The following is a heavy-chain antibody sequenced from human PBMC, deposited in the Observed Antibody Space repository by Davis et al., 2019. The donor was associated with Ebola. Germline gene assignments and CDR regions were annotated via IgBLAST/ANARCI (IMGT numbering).Heavy chain of an antibody. Sequence: GESLKISCAASGFTFNKYEMSWVRQAPGKGLEWVSAISGSGKNTHYADSVKGRFAISRDNGENSVSLQMNSLRADDTALYYCARGGGYWGQGTLVTVSS. CDR1: GFTFNKYE. CDR3: ARGGGY. CDR2: ISGSGKNT. V-gene: IGHV3-21*01. D-gene: IGHD3-16*01. J-gene: IGHJ4*02.